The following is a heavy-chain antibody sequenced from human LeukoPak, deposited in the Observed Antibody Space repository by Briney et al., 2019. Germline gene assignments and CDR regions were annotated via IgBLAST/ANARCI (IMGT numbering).Heavy chain of an antibody. CDR1: GYMFNSYH. D-gene: IGHD2-8*01. V-gene: IGHV1-46*02. CDR2: INPSGGST. CDR3: ARGLGMLDYLDF. Sequence: ASVKVSCKGSGYMFNSYHMHWVRQVPGQGLEWMGIINPSGGSTSYAQKFQGRVTMTKDTSTSTVYMELSSLRSEDTAVYFCARGLGMLDYLDFWGQGTLVTVSS. J-gene: IGHJ4*02.